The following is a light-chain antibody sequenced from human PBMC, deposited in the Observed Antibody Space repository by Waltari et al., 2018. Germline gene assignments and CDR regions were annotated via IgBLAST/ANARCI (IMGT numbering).Light chain of an antibody. CDR3: CSYGGPSTPYV. Sequence: HSALTQPASVSGSLGQSITISCTGTISDVGNYDLVSWYQQHPGRAPKLMIHEVYKRPSGISSRFSASKSGATASLTISWLRAEDEADYYCCSYGGPSTPYVFGTGTKVTVL. J-gene: IGLJ1*01. CDR1: ISDVGNYDL. CDR2: EVY. V-gene: IGLV2-23*02.